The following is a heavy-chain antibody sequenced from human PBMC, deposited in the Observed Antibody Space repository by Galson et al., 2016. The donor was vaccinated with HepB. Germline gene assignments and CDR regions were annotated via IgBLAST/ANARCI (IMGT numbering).Heavy chain of an antibody. CDR2: IDPGDSDT. CDR3: ARRGLVYWYFDL. Sequence: QSGAEVKKPGESLKISCKGSGYSFSDYWIAWVRQMPGKGLDVLGTIDPGDSDTTYSPSFQGQVTISVDKSISTAYLQWSSLKASDTAMYFCARRGLVYWYFDLWGRGTLVTVSS. J-gene: IGHJ2*01. CDR1: GYSFSDYW. D-gene: IGHD3-16*02. V-gene: IGHV5-51*01.